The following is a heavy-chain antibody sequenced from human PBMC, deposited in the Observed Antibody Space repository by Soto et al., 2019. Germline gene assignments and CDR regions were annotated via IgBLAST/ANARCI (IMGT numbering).Heavy chain of an antibody. J-gene: IGHJ6*02. CDR2: ISSSSSYI. V-gene: IGHV3-21*01. CDR3: ARDRGYSSGWYVHYYYGMDV. D-gene: IGHD6-19*01. Sequence: PSETLSLSCAASGFTFSSYSMNWVRQAPGKGLEWVSSISSSSSYIYYADSVKGRFTISRDNAKNSLYLQMNSLRAEDTAVYYCARDRGYSSGWYVHYYYGMDVWGQGTTVTVSS. CDR1: GFTFSSYS.